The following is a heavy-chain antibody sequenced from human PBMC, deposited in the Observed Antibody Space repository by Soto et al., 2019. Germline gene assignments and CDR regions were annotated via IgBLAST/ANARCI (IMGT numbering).Heavy chain of an antibody. V-gene: IGHV3-23*01. CDR2: ISGSGGNT. Sequence: EVQLLESGGGLVQPGGSLRLSCATSGFTFSSYAMSWVRQAPGKGLEWVSTISGSGGNTYYADSVKGRFTISRDNSKNTLYLQMNSLRAEDTAVYYCAKSLHGSYPFDYWGQGTLVTVSS. D-gene: IGHD1-26*01. CDR3: AKSLHGSYPFDY. CDR1: GFTFSSYA. J-gene: IGHJ4*02.